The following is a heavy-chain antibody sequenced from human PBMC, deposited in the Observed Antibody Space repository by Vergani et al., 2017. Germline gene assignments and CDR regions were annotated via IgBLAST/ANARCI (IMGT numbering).Heavy chain of an antibody. CDR3: AKEILWFGELLPTYYGMDV. V-gene: IGHV3-9*01. Sequence: EVQLVESGGGLVQPGRSLRLSCAASGFTFDDYAMHWVRQAPGKGLEWVSVISWNSGSIGYADSVKGRFTISRDNSKNTLYLQMNSLRAEDTAVYYCAKEILWFGELLPTYYGMDVWGQGTTVTVSS. J-gene: IGHJ6*02. CDR1: GFTFDDYA. D-gene: IGHD3-10*01. CDR2: ISWNSGSI.